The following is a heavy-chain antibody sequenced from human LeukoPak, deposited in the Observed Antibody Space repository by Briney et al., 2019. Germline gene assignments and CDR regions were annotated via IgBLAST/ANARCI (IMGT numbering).Heavy chain of an antibody. J-gene: IGHJ4*02. CDR1: GGSIGSYY. Sequence: PSETLSLTCTVSGGSIGSYYWSWIRQPPGKGLEWIGYIYTSGSTNYNPSLKSRVTISVDTSKNQFSLKLSSVTAADTAVYYCARHGLGHNFDYWGQGTLVTVSS. V-gene: IGHV4-4*09. CDR2: IYTSGST. CDR3: ARHGLGHNFDY.